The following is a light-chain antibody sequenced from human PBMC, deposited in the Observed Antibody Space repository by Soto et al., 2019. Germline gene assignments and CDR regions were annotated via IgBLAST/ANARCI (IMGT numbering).Light chain of an antibody. CDR1: SSDVGGYNY. J-gene: IGLJ1*01. CDR3: SSYTSSRIDYV. CDR2: EVS. V-gene: IGLV2-14*01. Sequence: QSALTQPASVSGSPGQSITISCTGTSSDVGGYNYVSWYQQHPGKAPKLMIYEVSNRPSGVSNRFSGSKSGNTASLTISGLQGEHEADYYCSSYTSSRIDYVFGTGTKGPVL.